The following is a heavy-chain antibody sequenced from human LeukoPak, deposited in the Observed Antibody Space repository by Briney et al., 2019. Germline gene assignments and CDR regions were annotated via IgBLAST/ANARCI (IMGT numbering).Heavy chain of an antibody. D-gene: IGHD3-22*01. CDR1: GYSFTSYW. CDR2: IYPGDSDT. V-gene: IGHV5-51*01. Sequence: GESLKISCKTSGYSFTSYWIGWVRQMPGKGLEWMGIIYPGDSDTRYSPSFQGQVTISADKSISTAYLQWSSLKASDTAMYYCARTYYYDSSGYDALDIWGQGTMVTVSS. CDR3: ARTYYYDSSGYDALDI. J-gene: IGHJ3*02.